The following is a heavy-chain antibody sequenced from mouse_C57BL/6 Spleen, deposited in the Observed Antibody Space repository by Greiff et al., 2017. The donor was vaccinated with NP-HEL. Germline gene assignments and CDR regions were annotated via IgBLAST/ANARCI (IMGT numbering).Heavy chain of an antibody. CDR3: AREVGSVWFAY. CDR2: INPNNGGT. Sequence: VQLQQSGPELVKPGASVKISCKASGYTFTDYYMNWVKQSHGKSLEWIGDINPNNGGTSYNQKFKGKATLTVDKSSSTAYMELRSLTSEDSAVYYCAREVGSVWFAYWGQGTLVTVSA. D-gene: IGHD1-1*01. CDR1: GYTFTDYY. V-gene: IGHV1-26*01. J-gene: IGHJ3*01.